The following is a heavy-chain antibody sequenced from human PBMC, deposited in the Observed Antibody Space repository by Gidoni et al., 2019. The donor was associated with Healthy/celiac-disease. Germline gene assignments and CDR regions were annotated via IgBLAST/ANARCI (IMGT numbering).Heavy chain of an antibody. V-gene: IGHV3-30-3*01. CDR3: ARDFYYDCWSGRTYYGMDV. CDR2: ISYDGSNK. CDR1: GFTFRSYS. D-gene: IGHD3-3*01. Sequence: QVHLVESGGGVVQPGRSLRLSCAASGFTFRSYSIHWVRQAPGKGLEWVAVISYDGSNKYYADSVKGRFTISRDNSKNTLYLQMNSLRAEDTAVYYCARDFYYDCWSGRTYYGMDVWGQGTTVTVSS. J-gene: IGHJ6*02.